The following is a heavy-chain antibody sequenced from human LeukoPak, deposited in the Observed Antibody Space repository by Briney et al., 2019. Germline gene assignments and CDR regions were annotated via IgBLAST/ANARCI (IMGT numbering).Heavy chain of an antibody. J-gene: IGHJ4*02. CDR2: IIPIFGTA. Sequence: EASVKVSCKTSGYTFTDYDITWVRQAPGQGLEWMGGIIPIFGTANYAQKFQGRVTITADKSTSTAYMELSSLRSEDTAVYYCARRAYGSGSRGAFDYWGQGTLVTVSS. CDR3: ARRAYGSGSRGAFDY. D-gene: IGHD3-10*01. V-gene: IGHV1-69*06. CDR1: GYTFTDYD.